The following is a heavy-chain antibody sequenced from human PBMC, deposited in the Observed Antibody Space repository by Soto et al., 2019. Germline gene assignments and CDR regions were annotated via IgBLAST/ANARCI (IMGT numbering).Heavy chain of an antibody. V-gene: IGHV1-2*02. D-gene: IGHD5-12*01. CDR3: AREGQDGYNLGGTTYYYYGMDV. CDR1: GYTFTGYY. J-gene: IGHJ6*02. Sequence: ASVKVSCKASGYTFTGYYMHWVRQAPGQGLEWMGWINPNSGGTNYAQKLQGRVTMTRDTSISTAYMELSRLRSDDTAVYYCAREGQDGYNLGGTTYYYYGMDVWGQGTTVTVSS. CDR2: INPNSGGT.